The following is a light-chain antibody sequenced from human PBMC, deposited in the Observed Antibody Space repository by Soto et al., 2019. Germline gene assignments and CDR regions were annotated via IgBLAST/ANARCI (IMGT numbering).Light chain of an antibody. CDR1: HSISSY. V-gene: IGKV1-39*01. CDR2: AAS. Sequence: DIQMTQSPSSLSASVGDRVTITCRASHSISSYLNWYQQKPGKAPKLLIYAASSLQSGVPSRFSGSESGTDSTLTISSLQPEDCAIYFCQQANSFPITFGQGTRLEIK. CDR3: QQANSFPIT. J-gene: IGKJ5*01.